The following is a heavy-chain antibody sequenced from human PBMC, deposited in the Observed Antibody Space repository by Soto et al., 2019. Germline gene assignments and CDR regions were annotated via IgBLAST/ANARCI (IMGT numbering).Heavy chain of an antibody. Sequence: ASVKVSCKASGYNFTDYGISWVRQAPGQGLEWMGWISADTDNRKYAQKFQGRLTMTTDTSTSTAYMELRSLGSDDSAVFYCAREGQQLHQENYYYFYGMDVSGQATTVTVS. CDR2: ISADTDNR. D-gene: IGHD6-13*01. CDR3: AREGQQLHQENYYYFYGMDV. J-gene: IGHJ6*02. CDR1: GYNFTDYG. V-gene: IGHV1-18*01.